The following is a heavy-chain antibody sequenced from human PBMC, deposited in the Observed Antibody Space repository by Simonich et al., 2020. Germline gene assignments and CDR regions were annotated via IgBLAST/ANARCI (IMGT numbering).Heavy chain of an antibody. V-gene: IGHV4-34*01. CDR2: INHSGST. J-gene: IGHJ6*02. D-gene: IGHD6-13*01. CDR1: GGSFSGYY. Sequence: QVQLQQWGAGLLKPSETLSLTCAVYGGSFSGYYWSWIRQPPGKGLEWSGEINHSGSTNYNPSLKSRVTISVDTSKNQFSLKLSSVTAADTAVYYCARVGYSNYYYYGMDVWGQGTTVTVSS. CDR3: ARVGYSNYYYYGMDV.